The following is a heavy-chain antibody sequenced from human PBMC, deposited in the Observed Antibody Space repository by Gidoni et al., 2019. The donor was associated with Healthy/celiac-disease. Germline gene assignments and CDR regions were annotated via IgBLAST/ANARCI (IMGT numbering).Heavy chain of an antibody. D-gene: IGHD4-17*01. V-gene: IGHV3-23*01. CDR3: AKGGDYGDYEVVVDFFDY. CDR2: ISGSGGST. CDR1: GFTFSSYA. Sequence: EVQLLESGGGLVQPGGSLRLSCAASGFTFSSYAMSWVRQAPGKGLEWVSAISGSGGSTYYADSVKGRFTISRDNSKNTLYLQMNSLRAEDTAVYYCAKGGDYGDYEVVVDFFDYWGQGTLVTVSS. J-gene: IGHJ4*02.